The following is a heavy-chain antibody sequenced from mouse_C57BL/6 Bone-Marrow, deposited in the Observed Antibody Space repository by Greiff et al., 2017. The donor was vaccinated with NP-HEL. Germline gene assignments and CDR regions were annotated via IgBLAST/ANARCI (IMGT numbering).Heavy chain of an antibody. Sequence: EVMLVESGGDLVKPGGSLKLSCAASGFTFSSYGMSWVRQTPDKRLEWVATISSGGSYTYYPDSVKGRFPISRDNAKNTLYLQMSSLKSEDTAMYYGARHRATVVAPWFDVWGTGTTVTVSS. J-gene: IGHJ1*03. CDR3: ARHRATVVAPWFDV. CDR1: GFTFSSYG. V-gene: IGHV5-6*02. D-gene: IGHD1-1*01. CDR2: ISSGGSYT.